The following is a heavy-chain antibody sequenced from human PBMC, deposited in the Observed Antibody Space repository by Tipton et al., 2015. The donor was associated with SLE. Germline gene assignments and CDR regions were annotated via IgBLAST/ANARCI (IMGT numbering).Heavy chain of an antibody. Sequence: GSLRLSCAASGFTFSSYGMHWVRQAPGKGLEWVAFIRYDGSNKYYADSVKGRFTISRDNSKNTLYLQMNSLRAEDTAVYYCAKDLDLLTSPGGMDVWGQGTTVTVSS. CDR2: IRYDGSNK. J-gene: IGHJ6*02. D-gene: IGHD3-9*01. V-gene: IGHV3-30*02. CDR1: GFTFSSYG. CDR3: AKDLDLLTSPGGMDV.